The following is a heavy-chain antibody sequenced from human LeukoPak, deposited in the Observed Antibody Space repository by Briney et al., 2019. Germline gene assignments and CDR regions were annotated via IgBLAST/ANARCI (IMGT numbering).Heavy chain of an antibody. CDR3: ARLRVVGDGYDIEHDAFDI. CDR2: MYYIGST. V-gene: IGHV4-39*01. Sequence: SETLSLTCTVSGGSISSSSYYWGWIRQPPGKGLEWIGSMYYIGSTYYNPSLKSRVSISVDTSKSQFSLKLYSVTAADTAVYYCARLRVVGDGYDIEHDAFDIWGQGTLVTVSS. CDR1: GGSISSSSYY. J-gene: IGHJ3*02. D-gene: IGHD3-9*01.